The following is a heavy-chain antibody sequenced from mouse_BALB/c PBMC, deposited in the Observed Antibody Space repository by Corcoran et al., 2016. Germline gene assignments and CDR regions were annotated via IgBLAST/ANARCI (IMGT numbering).Heavy chain of an antibody. Sequence: EVQLQQSGAELVKPGASVKLSCTASGFNIKDTYLHWVKQRPEQGLEWIGRIDPANGNTKYDPKFQGKATITADTSSNTAYLQLSSLTSEDTAVYYCSRWDWYFDVWGAGTTVTVSS. CDR3: SRWDWYFDV. CDR2: IDPANGNT. V-gene: IGHV14-3*02. J-gene: IGHJ1*01. CDR1: GFNIKDTY.